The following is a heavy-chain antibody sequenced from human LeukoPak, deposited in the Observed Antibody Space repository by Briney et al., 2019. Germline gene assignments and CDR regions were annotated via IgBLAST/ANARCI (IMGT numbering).Heavy chain of an antibody. V-gene: IGHV1-69*13. D-gene: IGHD6-13*01. CDR3: PSVRVSSSWYYFDS. J-gene: IGHJ4*02. Sequence: SVKVSCKASGGTFNSYAISWVRQAPGQGPEWMGGIIPIFGTANYAHKLQGRVTITADESTRTAHLELNRLRSEDRAVYYCPSVRVSSSWYYFDSWGQGTLVTVSS. CDR1: GGTFNSYA. CDR2: IIPIFGTA.